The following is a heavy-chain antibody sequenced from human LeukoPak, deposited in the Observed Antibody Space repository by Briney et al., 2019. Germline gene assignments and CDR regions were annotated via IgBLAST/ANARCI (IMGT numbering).Heavy chain of an antibody. J-gene: IGHJ4*02. CDR1: GFTFSSYA. V-gene: IGHV3-30*04. CDR2: ISFDGSDK. D-gene: IGHD2-15*01. Sequence: GGSLRLSCAASGFTFSSYAIHWVRQAPGKGLEWVAVISFDGSDKYYADSVKGRFTISRDNSKNTLYLQMNSLRAEDTAVYYCATQPCSGGRCYLDNWGQGTLVTVSS. CDR3: ATQPCSGGRCYLDN.